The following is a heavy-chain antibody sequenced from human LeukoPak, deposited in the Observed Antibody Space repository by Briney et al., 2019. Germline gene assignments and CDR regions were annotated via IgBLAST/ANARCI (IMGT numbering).Heavy chain of an antibody. CDR2: IYYSGST. CDR1: GGSISSGGYY. D-gene: IGHD2-2*02. J-gene: IGHJ4*02. V-gene: IGHV4-31*03. Sequence: PSQTLSLTCTVSGGSISSGGYYWSWIRQHPGKGLEWIGYIYYSGSTYYNPSLKSRVTISVDTSKNQFSLKLSSVTAADTAVYYCARDHCSSTSCYTGGYYFDYWGQGTLVTVSS. CDR3: ARDHCSSTSCYTGGYYFDY.